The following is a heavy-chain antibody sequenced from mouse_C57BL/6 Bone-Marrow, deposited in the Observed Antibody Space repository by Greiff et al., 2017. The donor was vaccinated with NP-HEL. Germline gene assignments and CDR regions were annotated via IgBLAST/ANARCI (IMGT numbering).Heavy chain of an antibody. CDR1: GYTFTSYG. J-gene: IGHJ3*01. Sequence: VQLQQSGAELARPGASVKLSCKASGYTFTSYGISWVKQRTGQGLEWIGEIYPRSGNTYYNEKFKGKATLTADKSSSTAYMELRSLTSEDSAVYFWSRSSTSPWFAYWGQGTLVTVSA. CDR3: SRSSTSPWFAY. CDR2: IYPRSGNT. V-gene: IGHV1-81*01.